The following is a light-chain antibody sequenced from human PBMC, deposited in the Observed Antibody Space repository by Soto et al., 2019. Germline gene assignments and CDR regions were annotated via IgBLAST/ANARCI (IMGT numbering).Light chain of an antibody. CDR2: EVS. Sequence: QSALTQPPSASGSPGHSVTISCTGSSSDVGSYYYVSWYQQHPGKAPKHVIYEVSKRPSGVPDRFSGSKSGNTASLTVSGLQAEDEADYYCSSFADSTNLRVFGTGTKLTVL. CDR3: SSFADSTNLRV. V-gene: IGLV2-8*01. J-gene: IGLJ1*01. CDR1: SSDVGSYYY.